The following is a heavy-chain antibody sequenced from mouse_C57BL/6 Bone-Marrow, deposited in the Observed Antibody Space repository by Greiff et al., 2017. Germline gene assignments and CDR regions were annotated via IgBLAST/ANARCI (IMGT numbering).Heavy chain of an antibody. D-gene: IGHD2-5*01. CDR1: GYTFTGYW. J-gene: IGHJ1*03. Sequence: VQLQQSGAELMKPGASVKLSCKATGYTFTGYWIEWVKQRPGHGLEWIGEFLPGSGSTNYNEKFKGKATFTADTSSNTAYMQLSSLTTEDSAIYYCARLYYSNYGRPYWYFDVWGTGTTVTVSS. CDR2: FLPGSGST. CDR3: ARLYYSNYGRPYWYFDV. V-gene: IGHV1-9*01.